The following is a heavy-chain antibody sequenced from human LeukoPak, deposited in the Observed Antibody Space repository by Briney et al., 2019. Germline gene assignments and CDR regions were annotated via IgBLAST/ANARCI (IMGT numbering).Heavy chain of an antibody. Sequence: PGGSLRLSCAASGFTFSSYAMHWVRQAPGKGLEWVAVISYDGSNKYYADSVKGRFTISRDNSKNTLYLQMSSLRAEDTAVYYCVKGGRLWWNNDAFDIWGQGTMVTVSS. CDR1: GFTFSSYA. J-gene: IGHJ3*02. V-gene: IGHV3-30*14. D-gene: IGHD2-21*01. CDR2: ISYDGSNK. CDR3: VKGGRLWWNNDAFDI.